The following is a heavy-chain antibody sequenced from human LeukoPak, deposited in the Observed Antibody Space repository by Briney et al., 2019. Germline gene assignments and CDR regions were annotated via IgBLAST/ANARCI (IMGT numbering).Heavy chain of an antibody. CDR1: GGTFSSYA. CDR2: IIPIFGTA. CDR3: ARSGPGIAAAGDPGWFDP. J-gene: IGHJ5*02. D-gene: IGHD6-13*01. V-gene: IGHV1-69*13. Sequence: ASVKVSCTASGGTFSSYAISWVRQAPGQGLEWMGGIIPIFGTANYAQKFQGRVTITADESTSTAYMELSSLRSEDTAVYYCARSGPGIAAAGDPGWFDPWGQGTLVTVSS.